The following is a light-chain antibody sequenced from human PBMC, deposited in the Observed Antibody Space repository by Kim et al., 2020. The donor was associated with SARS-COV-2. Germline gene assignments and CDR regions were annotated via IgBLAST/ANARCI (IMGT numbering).Light chain of an antibody. CDR2: DVS. Sequence: GQSVTICDTGTSSDVGGYSYVSWYQQHPGKVPKLMIYDVSKRPSGVPDRFSGSKSGNTASLTISGLQAEDEADYYCCSYAGSYILLFGGGTQLTVL. CDR1: SSDVGGYSY. V-gene: IGLV2-11*03. J-gene: IGLJ2*01. CDR3: CSYAGSYILL.